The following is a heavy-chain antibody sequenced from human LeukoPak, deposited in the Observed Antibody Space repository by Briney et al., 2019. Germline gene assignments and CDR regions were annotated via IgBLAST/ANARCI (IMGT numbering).Heavy chain of an antibody. D-gene: IGHD6-13*01. CDR3: ATGPIASYSSSWYGMDV. Sequence: ASVKVSCKASGYTFTSYDINWVRQATGQGLEWMGWMNPNSGNTGYAQKFQGRVTMTRNTSISTAYMELSSLRSEDTAVYYCATGPIASYSSSWYGMDVWGQGTTVTVSS. V-gene: IGHV1-8*01. J-gene: IGHJ6*02. CDR2: MNPNSGNT. CDR1: GYTFTSYD.